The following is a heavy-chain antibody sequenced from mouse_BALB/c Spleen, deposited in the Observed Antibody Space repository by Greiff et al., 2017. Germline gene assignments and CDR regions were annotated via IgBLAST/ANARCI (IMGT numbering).Heavy chain of an antibody. Sequence: QVQLQQSGPVLVKPGASVKMSCKASGYTFTGYVISWVKQRTGQGLELIGEIYPGSGSTYYNEKFKSKSTLTVDKSSSTAYMQLSSLTSEDSAVYYCTSAFAYWGQGTVGTVSA. CDR2: IYPGSGST. J-gene: IGHJ3*01. V-gene: IGHV1-81*01. CDR1: GYTFTGYV. CDR3: TSAFAY.